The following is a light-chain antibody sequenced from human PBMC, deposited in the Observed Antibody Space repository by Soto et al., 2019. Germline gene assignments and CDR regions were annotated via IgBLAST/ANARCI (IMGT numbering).Light chain of an antibody. CDR1: QYIKNC. V-gene: IGKV3-11*01. J-gene: IGKJ1*01. CDR2: QTS. Sequence: VLSQSPATLSSFPGDRVTLSCRASQYIKNCVAWYQHRPGQAPRLLIYQTSSIDAGIPSRFSASGYGTDFTLTISDVLPEDFALYYCLQGQSWPRTFGQGTKVDIK. CDR3: LQGQSWPRT.